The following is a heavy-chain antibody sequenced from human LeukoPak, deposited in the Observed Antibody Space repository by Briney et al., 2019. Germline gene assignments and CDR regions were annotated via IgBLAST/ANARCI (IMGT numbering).Heavy chain of an antibody. Sequence: SETLSLTCTVSGYSISSGYYWCWIRQPPGKGLEWIGSIYHSGSTYYNPSLKSRVTISVDTSKNQFSLKLSSVTAADTAVYYCARAGAGLQLLPRYYYYYYMDVWGKGTTVTVSS. CDR3: ARAGAGLQLLPRYYYYYYMDV. J-gene: IGHJ6*03. D-gene: IGHD2-2*01. CDR1: GYSISSGYY. CDR2: IYHSGST. V-gene: IGHV4-38-2*02.